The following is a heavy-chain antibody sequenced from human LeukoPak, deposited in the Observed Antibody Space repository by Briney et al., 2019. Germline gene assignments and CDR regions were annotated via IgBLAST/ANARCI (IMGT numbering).Heavy chain of an antibody. CDR2: IWYDGSNK. CDR3: ARDVGSGSYLDY. D-gene: IGHD3-10*01. Sequence: GGSLRLSCAASGFTFSSYGMHWVRQAPGKGLEWVAVIWYDGSNKYYADSVKGRFTISRDNSKNTLYLQMNSLRAEDAAVYYCARDVGSGSYLDYWGQGTLVTVSS. J-gene: IGHJ4*02. V-gene: IGHV3-33*01. CDR1: GFTFSSYG.